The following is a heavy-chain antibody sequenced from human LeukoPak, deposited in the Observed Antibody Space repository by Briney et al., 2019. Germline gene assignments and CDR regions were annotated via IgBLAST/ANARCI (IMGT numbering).Heavy chain of an antibody. V-gene: IGHV1-69*05. CDR3: ARDGLTYDSSAQTL. CDR2: IIPIFGPA. Sequence: GASVKVSCKASGGTFISYAISWVGQAPGQGLEWMGGIIPIFGPANYAQQFQGRVTITTDESTSTAYMELSSLRSEDTAVYYCARDGLTYDSSAQTLWGQGTLVTVSS. CDR1: GGTFISYA. J-gene: IGHJ4*02. D-gene: IGHD3-22*01.